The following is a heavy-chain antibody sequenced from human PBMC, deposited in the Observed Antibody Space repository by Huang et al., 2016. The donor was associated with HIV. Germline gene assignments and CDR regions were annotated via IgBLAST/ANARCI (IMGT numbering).Heavy chain of an antibody. CDR3: AKSATALLLWFGIDY. CDR1: GFTFNSYA. CDR2: ISENTNST. J-gene: IGHJ4*02. D-gene: IGHD3-10*01. V-gene: IGHV3-23*01. Sequence: VQLLESGGGLVQPGGSLTLSCAASGFTFNSYAMTWVRQTPGKGLEWVSSISENTNSTYYADFVKGRFTISRDNSRNTLYLQMSSLRAEDTAIYYCAKSATALLLWFGIDYWGQGALVAVSS.